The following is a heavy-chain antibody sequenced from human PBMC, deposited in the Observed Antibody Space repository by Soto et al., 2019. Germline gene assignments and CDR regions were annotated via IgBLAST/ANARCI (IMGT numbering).Heavy chain of an antibody. CDR3: ARGDSSGYLYYYYHGMDV. CDR2: IYYSGST. Sequence: SETLSLTCTVSGGSISSSSYYWGWIRQPPGKGLEWIGSIYYSGSTYYNPSLKSRVTISVDTSKNQFSLKLSSVTAADTAVYYCARGDSSGYLYYYYHGMDVWGQGTTVTVSS. V-gene: IGHV4-39*01. D-gene: IGHD3-22*01. CDR1: GGSISSSSYY. J-gene: IGHJ6*02.